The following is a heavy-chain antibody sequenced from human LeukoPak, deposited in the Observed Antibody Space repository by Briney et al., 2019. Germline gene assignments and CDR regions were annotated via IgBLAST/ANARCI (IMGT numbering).Heavy chain of an antibody. Sequence: SETLSLTCAVYGGSFSGYYWSWIRQPPGKGLEWMGEINHSGSTNYNPSLKSRVTISVATSKNQFSLKLSSVTAADTAVYYCASVSRPPYSGRRGYFDYWGQGTLVTVSS. CDR1: GGSFSGYY. CDR3: ASVSRPPYSGRRGYFDY. V-gene: IGHV4-34*01. D-gene: IGHD1-26*01. CDR2: INHSGST. J-gene: IGHJ4*02.